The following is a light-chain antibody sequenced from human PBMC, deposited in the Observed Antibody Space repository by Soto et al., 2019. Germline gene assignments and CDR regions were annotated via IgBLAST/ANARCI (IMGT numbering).Light chain of an antibody. CDR3: HHYHNWPMT. J-gene: IGKJ5*01. CDR2: DSS. CDR1: ESVSSH. Sequence: EFLLTHSPGTLSVSPVQIATVSCRASESVSSHLAWYQQKPGQAPRLLIYDSSTRATGIPARFSGSESGTEFTLTISSLQSEDFAVYYCHHYHNWPMTFGQGTRL. V-gene: IGKV3-15*01.